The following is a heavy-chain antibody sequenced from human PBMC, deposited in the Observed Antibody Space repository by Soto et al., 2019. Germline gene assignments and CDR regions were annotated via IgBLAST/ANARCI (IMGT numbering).Heavy chain of an antibody. CDR3: ARGLYDFWSGYPEGNWFDP. D-gene: IGHD3-3*01. V-gene: IGHV4-34*01. J-gene: IGHJ5*02. CDR1: GGSFSCYY. CDR2: INHSGST. Sequence: SETLSLTCAVYGGSFSCYYWIWIRQPPGKGLEWIGEINHSGSTNYNPSLKSRVTISVDTSKNQFSLKLSSVTAADTAVYYCARGLYDFWSGYPEGNWFDPWGQGTLVTVSS.